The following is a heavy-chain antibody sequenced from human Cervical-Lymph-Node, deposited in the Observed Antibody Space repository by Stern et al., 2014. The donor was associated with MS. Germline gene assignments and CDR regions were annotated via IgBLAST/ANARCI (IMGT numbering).Heavy chain of an antibody. CDR3: ATSVTTLSQFDY. J-gene: IGHJ4*02. CDR1: GYSFTTYY. D-gene: IGHD4-17*01. Sequence: VQLVESGAEVKQPGASVKVPCKASGYSFTTYYVHWVRQAPGQGLEWMGTINPTGDNADYAQKFQGRVTMTRDTSTSTVHMELTSLRSDDTAVYYCATSVTTLSQFDYWGQGTLVTVSS. V-gene: IGHV1-46*01. CDR2: INPTGDNA.